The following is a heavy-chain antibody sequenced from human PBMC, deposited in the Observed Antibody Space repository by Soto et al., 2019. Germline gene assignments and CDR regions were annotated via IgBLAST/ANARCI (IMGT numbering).Heavy chain of an antibody. CDR2: ISSSSSTI. D-gene: IGHD6-19*01. CDR1: GFTFSSYS. V-gene: IGHV3-48*02. Sequence: GESLKISCAASGFTFSSYSMNWVRQAPGKGLEWVSYISSSSSTIYYADSVKGRFTISRDNAKNSLYLQMNSLRDEDTAVYYCARDYSSGWYSNFDYWGQGTLVTVSS. J-gene: IGHJ4*02. CDR3: ARDYSSGWYSNFDY.